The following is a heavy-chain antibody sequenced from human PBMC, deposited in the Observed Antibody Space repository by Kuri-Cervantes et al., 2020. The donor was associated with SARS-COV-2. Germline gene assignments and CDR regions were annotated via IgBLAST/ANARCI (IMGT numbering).Heavy chain of an antibody. Sequence: GESLKISCAASGFTFSSYGMHWVRQAPGKGLEWVAVIWYDGSNKYYADSVKGRFTISRDNSKNTLYLQMNSLRAEDTAVYYCAKIYDFWSGYRGGLDVWGQGTTVTFSS. D-gene: IGHD3-3*01. V-gene: IGHV3-33*06. J-gene: IGHJ6*02. CDR2: IWYDGSNK. CDR3: AKIYDFWSGYRGGLDV. CDR1: GFTFSSYG.